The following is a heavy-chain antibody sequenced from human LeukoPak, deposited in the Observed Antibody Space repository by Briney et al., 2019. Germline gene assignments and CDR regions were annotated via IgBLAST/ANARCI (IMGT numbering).Heavy chain of an antibody. CDR3: ARAPIYGLSWFDP. V-gene: IGHV3-48*03. J-gene: IGHJ5*02. D-gene: IGHD4-17*01. CDR1: GFTFSSYE. CDR2: ISSSGSTI. Sequence: GGSLRLSCAASGFTFSSYEMNWVRQAPGKGLEWVSYISSSGSTIYYADPVKGRFTISRDNAKNSLYLQMNSLRAEDTAVYYCARAPIYGLSWFDPWGQGTLVTVSS.